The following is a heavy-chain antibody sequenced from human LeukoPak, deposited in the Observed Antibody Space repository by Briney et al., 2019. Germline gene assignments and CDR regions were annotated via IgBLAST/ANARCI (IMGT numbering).Heavy chain of an antibody. V-gene: IGHV4-59*01. CDR2: IYYSGNT. CDR3: ARGYYDISTDSYYFDY. CDR1: GGSISSYY. D-gene: IGHD3-9*01. Sequence: SETLSLTCTVSGGSISSYYWSWIRQPPGKGLEWIGYIYYSGNTNYNPSLTSRVTISVDTSKNQCSLKLSSVTAADTAVYYCARGYYDISTDSYYFDYWGQGTLVTVSS. J-gene: IGHJ4*02.